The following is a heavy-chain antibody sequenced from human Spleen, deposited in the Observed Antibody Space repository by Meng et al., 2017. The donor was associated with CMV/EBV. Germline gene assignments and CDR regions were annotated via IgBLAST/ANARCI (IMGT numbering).Heavy chain of an antibody. V-gene: IGHV1-2*02. D-gene: IGHD2-2*01. CDR2: ISPNSGGT. CDR1: KYTFTGYY. J-gene: IGHJ5*02. CDR3: ARGVVVPAANLGFDP. Sequence: SKYTFTGYYMHWMRRAPEQGLEWMGWISPNSGGTSYAQKFQGRDTMTRDTSISTAYMELSRLRSDDTAVYYCARGVVVPAANLGFDPWGQGTLVTVSS.